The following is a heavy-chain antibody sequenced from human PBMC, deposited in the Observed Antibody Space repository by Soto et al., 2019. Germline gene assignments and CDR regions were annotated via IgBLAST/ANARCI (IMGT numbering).Heavy chain of an antibody. CDR3: ARDSHSSSWYNLFYP. CDR2: INAGNGNT. J-gene: IGHJ5*02. Sequence: ASVKVSCKASGYTFTSYAMHWVRQAPGQRLEWMGWINAGNGNTKYSQKFQGRVTITRDTSASTTYMELSSLRSEDTAVYYCARDSHSSSWYNLFYPWGQGTLVTVSS. D-gene: IGHD6-13*01. V-gene: IGHV1-3*01. CDR1: GYTFTSYA.